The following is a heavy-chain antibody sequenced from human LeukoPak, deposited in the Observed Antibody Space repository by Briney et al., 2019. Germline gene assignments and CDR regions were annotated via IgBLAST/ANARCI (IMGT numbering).Heavy chain of an antibody. CDR2: IYYSGST. J-gene: IGHJ5*02. Sequence: SETLSLTCTVSGGSISSYYWSWIRQPPGKGLEWIGYIYYSGSTNYNPSLKSRVTISVDTSKNQFSLKLSSVTAADTAVYYCVRAEPDILTGYYWFDPWGQGTLVTVSS. V-gene: IGHV4-59*01. CDR3: VRAEPDILTGYYWFDP. D-gene: IGHD3-9*01. CDR1: GGSISSYY.